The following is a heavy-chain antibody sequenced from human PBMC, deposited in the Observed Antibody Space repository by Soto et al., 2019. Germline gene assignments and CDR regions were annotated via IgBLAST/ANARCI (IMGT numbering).Heavy chain of an antibody. J-gene: IGHJ4*02. V-gene: IGHV3-23*01. CDR2: ISGGGGSA. CDR3: AKAALYSSTWETGKGYFDY. CDR1: AFTFSSYA. D-gene: IGHD6-13*01. Sequence: EVQLLESGGDLVQPGGSLRLSCAASAFTFSSYAMSWVRQAPGKGLEWVSTISGGGGSAYDAASVEGRFTISRDNSKNTLVLQMHTLRAEDTAVYYCAKAALYSSTWETGKGYFDYWGQGTLVTVSS.